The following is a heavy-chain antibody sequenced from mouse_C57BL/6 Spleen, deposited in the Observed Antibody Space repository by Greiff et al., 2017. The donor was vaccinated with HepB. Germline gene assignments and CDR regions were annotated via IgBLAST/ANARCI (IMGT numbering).Heavy chain of an antibody. CDR2: IYPGSGST. Sequence: QVQLQQPGAELVKPGASVKMSCKASGYTFTSYWITWVKQRPGQGLEWIGDIYPGSGSTNDNEKFKSKATLPVDTSSSTAYMPLSRLTSEDSAVYYCARGVIYDGYYNYAMDYWGQRTSVTVSS. V-gene: IGHV1-55*01. D-gene: IGHD2-3*01. CDR3: ARGVIYDGYYNYAMDY. CDR1: GYTFTSYW. J-gene: IGHJ4*01.